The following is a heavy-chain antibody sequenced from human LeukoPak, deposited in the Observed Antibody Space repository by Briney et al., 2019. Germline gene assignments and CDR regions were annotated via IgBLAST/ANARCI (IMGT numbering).Heavy chain of an antibody. Sequence: SETLSLTCTVSGGSISSYYWSWIRQPPGKGLEWIGEIYHSGSTNYNPSLKSRVTISVDKSKNQFSLKLTYVTAADTAVYYCARGYARQPSHWGQGTLVTVSS. CDR1: GGSISSYY. J-gene: IGHJ4*02. V-gene: IGHV4-59*12. CDR2: IYHSGST. D-gene: IGHD2-15*01. CDR3: ARGYARQPSH.